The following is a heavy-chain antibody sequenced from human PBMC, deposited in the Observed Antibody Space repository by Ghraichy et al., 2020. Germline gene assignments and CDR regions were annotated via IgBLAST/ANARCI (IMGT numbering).Heavy chain of an antibody. Sequence: SETLSLTCAVYGGSFSGYYWSWIRQPPGKGLEWIGEINHSGSTNYNPSLKSRVTISVDTSKNQFSLKLSSVTAADTAVYYCALIAVAGTPYFDYWGQGTLVTVSS. D-gene: IGHD6-19*01. CDR3: ALIAVAGTPYFDY. CDR1: GGSFSGYY. CDR2: INHSGST. J-gene: IGHJ4*02. V-gene: IGHV4-34*01.